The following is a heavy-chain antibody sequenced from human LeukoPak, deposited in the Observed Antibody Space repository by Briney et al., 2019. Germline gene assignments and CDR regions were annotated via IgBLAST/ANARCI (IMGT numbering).Heavy chain of an antibody. Sequence: GGSLRLSCAASGFTYSSYGIHWVHQAPGKELEWVAGMSYDGRNTFYADSVKGRFTLSRDNSKNTLSLQMNSLRAEDTAVYYCARGFSGYDYAFDIWGQGTMVTVSS. V-gene: IGHV3-30*03. CDR3: ARGFSGYDYAFDI. CDR2: MSYDGRNT. D-gene: IGHD5-12*01. CDR1: GFTYSSYG. J-gene: IGHJ3*02.